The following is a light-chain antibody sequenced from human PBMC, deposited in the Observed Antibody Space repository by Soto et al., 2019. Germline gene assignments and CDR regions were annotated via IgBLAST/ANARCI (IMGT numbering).Light chain of an antibody. Sequence: AIQLTQSPASLSASLGDRVTITCRASQGINSALAWYQVKPKKAPRLLIYDASSLGNGVPSRFSGSRSGTDFTLTIISLQAEDFASYYCQQFNSYPLTFGGGTKVDIK. CDR2: DAS. CDR1: QGINSA. J-gene: IGKJ4*01. CDR3: QQFNSYPLT. V-gene: IGKV1-13*02.